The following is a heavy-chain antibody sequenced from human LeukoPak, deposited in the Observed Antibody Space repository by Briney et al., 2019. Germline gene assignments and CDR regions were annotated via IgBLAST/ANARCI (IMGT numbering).Heavy chain of an antibody. CDR1: GYTFTSYD. Sequence: ASVKVSCKASGYTFTSYDINWVRQATGQGLEWMGWMNPNSGNTGYAQKFQGRATITRNTSISTAYMELSSLRSEDTAVYYCARDYGDGVNWFDPWGQGTLVTVSS. CDR2: MNPNSGNT. V-gene: IGHV1-8*03. CDR3: ARDYGDGVNWFDP. D-gene: IGHD4-17*01. J-gene: IGHJ5*02.